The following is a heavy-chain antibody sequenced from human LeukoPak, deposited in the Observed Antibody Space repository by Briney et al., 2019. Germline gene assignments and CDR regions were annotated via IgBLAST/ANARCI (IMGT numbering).Heavy chain of an antibody. CDR1: GYTLTELS. J-gene: IGHJ4*02. Sequence: ASVKVSCKVSGYTLTELSMHWVRQAPGKGLEWMGGFDPEDGETIYAQKFQGRVTMTEDTSTDTAYTELSSLRSEDTAVYYCATQRGDSSGGSCYRDFDYWGQGTLVTVSS. D-gene: IGHD2-15*01. V-gene: IGHV1-24*01. CDR3: ATQRGDSSGGSCYRDFDY. CDR2: FDPEDGET.